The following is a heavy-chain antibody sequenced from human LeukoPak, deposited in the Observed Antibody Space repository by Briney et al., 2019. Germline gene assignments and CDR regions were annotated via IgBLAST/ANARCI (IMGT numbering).Heavy chain of an antibody. CDR2: INHSGST. D-gene: IGHD1-26*01. J-gene: IGHJ4*02. CDR1: GASISSGDR. V-gene: IGHV4-4*02. Sequence: SGTLSLTCTVSGASISSGDRWTWVRQSPGKRLEWIGEINHSGSTNYNPSLKSRVTISVDKPENHFSLKLGSVTAADTAVYYCARHRGATMGPSDDWGQGTLVTVSS. CDR3: ARHRGATMGPSDD.